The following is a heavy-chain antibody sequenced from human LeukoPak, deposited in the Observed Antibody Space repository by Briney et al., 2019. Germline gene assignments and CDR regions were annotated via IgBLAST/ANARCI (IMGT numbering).Heavy chain of an antibody. CDR2: IYPGGNK. V-gene: IGHV3-53*01. J-gene: IGHJ4*02. Sequence: GGSLRLSCAASGFTVSSNYMSWVRQAPGKGLEWVSVIYPGGNKYYTDSVKGRFTISRDNSKNTLYLQMNSLRAEDTAVYYCAMCSAATGTVYWGQGSLVTVSS. CDR3: AMCSAATGTVY. CDR1: GFTVSSNY. D-gene: IGHD6-13*01.